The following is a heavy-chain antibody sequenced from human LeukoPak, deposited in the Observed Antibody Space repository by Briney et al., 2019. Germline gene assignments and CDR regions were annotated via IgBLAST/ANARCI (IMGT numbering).Heavy chain of an antibody. D-gene: IGHD3-10*01. Sequence: GGALRLSCAASGFTFSSYGMHWGRQAAGKGLGWVAFIRYGGSNKYYAHAVKGRVTIARDNSKNTLYLQMNRLRAEDTAVSYCAKTYGSGSFYPGYWGQGTLVTVSS. V-gene: IGHV3-30*02. J-gene: IGHJ4*02. CDR2: IRYGGSNK. CDR1: GFTFSSYG. CDR3: AKTYGSGSFYPGY.